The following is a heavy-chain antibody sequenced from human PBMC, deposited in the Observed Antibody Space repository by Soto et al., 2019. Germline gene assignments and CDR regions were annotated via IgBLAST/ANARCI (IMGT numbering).Heavy chain of an antibody. CDR1: GLTCRNDW. CDR3: AVYGYGVSAAAY. D-gene: IGHD4-17*01. Sequence: WGSLRLSCSGSGLTCRNDWLSWFRQAPGKGLEWVANINQDGSERYYVDSVRGRFTISRDNVENSLYLQLNSLRPEDTAVYYCAVYGYGVSAAAYWGQGTLVTVSS. CDR2: INQDGSER. V-gene: IGHV3-7*03. J-gene: IGHJ4*02.